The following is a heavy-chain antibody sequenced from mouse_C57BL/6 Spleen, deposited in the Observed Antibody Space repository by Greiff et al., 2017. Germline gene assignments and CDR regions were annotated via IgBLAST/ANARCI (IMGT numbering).Heavy chain of an antibody. D-gene: IGHD1-1*01. J-gene: IGHJ1*03. CDR2: INPNNGGT. Sequence: EVQLQESGPELVKPGASVKIPCKASGYTFTDYNMDWVKQSHGKSLEWIGDINPNNGGTIYNQKFKGKATLTVDKSSSTAYMELRSLTSEDTAVYYCARSRHYYGRSPWYFDVWGTGTTVTVSS. V-gene: IGHV1-18*01. CDR1: GYTFTDYN. CDR3: ARSRHYYGRSPWYFDV.